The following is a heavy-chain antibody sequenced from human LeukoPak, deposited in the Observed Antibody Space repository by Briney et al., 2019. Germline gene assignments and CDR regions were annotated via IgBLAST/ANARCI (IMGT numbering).Heavy chain of an antibody. Sequence: GESLKISCKGSGYSFTSYWIGWVRQMPGKGLEWMGIIYPGDSDARYSPSFQGQDTISADKSISTAYLQWSSLKASDTAMYYCARLGRVAAAGTGFDYWGQGTLVTVSS. CDR2: IYPGDSDA. CDR1: GYSFTSYW. V-gene: IGHV5-51*01. D-gene: IGHD6-13*01. CDR3: ARLGRVAAAGTGFDY. J-gene: IGHJ4*02.